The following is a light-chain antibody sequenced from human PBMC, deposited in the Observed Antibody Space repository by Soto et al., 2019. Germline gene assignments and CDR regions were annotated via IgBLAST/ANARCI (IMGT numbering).Light chain of an antibody. CDR2: DVS. J-gene: IGLJ2*01. CDR3: SSSAGSYPLV. CDR1: SNDVGGYNF. Sequence: QSALTQPRSVSGSPGQSVTISCTGTSNDVGGYNFVSWYQQHPGKVPKLFIYDVSRRPSGVPDRFSGSKSGNTASLTISGLQSEDEADYYCSSSAGSYPLVFGGGTKLTVL. V-gene: IGLV2-11*01.